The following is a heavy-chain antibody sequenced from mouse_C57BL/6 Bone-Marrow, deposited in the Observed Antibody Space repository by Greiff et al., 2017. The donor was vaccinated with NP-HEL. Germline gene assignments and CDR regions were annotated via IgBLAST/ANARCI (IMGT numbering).Heavy chain of an antibody. CDR2: FHPYNDDT. Sequence: VKLQESGAELVKPGASVKMSCKASGYTFTTYPIEWMKQNHGKSLEWIGNFHPYNDDTTYNEKFKGKATLTVEKSSSTVYLELSRLTSDDSAVYDCARWGSDYDDYFDYWGQGTTLTVSS. D-gene: IGHD2-4*01. CDR1: GYTFTTYP. J-gene: IGHJ2*01. V-gene: IGHV1-47*01. CDR3: ARWGSDYDDYFDY.